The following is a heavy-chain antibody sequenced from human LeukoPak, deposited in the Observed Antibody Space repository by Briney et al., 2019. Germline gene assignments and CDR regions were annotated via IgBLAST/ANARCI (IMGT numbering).Heavy chain of an antibody. J-gene: IGHJ3*02. CDR2: IDPSDSYT. Sequence: GESLKISCKGFGYSFTSYWISWVRQMPGKGLEWMGRIDPSDSYTNYSPSFQGHVTISADKSISTAYLQWSSLKASDTAMYYCARSRGGIVVVPAAMKWAFDIWGQGTMVTVSS. V-gene: IGHV5-10-1*01. D-gene: IGHD2-2*01. CDR3: ARSRGGIVVVPAAMKWAFDI. CDR1: GYSFTSYW.